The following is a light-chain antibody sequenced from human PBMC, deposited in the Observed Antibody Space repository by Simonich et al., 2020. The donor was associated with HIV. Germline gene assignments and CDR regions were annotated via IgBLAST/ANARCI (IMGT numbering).Light chain of an antibody. CDR2: VAS. V-gene: IGKV1-39*01. Sequence: DIQMTQSPSSLSASVGYRVTISCRASHKISTFLNWYQQKPGKAPKLLISVASTLQRGVPSRFSGSGSGTDFTLTISSLQPEDFATYYCQQSYSSPTFGGGTKVELK. CDR1: HKISTF. J-gene: IGKJ4*01. CDR3: QQSYSSPT.